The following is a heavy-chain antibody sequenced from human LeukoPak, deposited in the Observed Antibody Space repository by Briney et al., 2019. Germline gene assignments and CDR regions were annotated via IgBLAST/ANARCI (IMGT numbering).Heavy chain of an antibody. Sequence: SETLSLTCAVYGGSFRGYYWSWIRQPPGKGLEWIGEINHSGSTNYNPSLKSRVTISVDTSKNQFSLKLSSVTAADTAVYYCARGMWGSFDYWGQGTLVTVSS. J-gene: IGHJ4*02. D-gene: IGHD1-26*01. CDR1: GGSFRGYY. CDR2: INHSGST. CDR3: ARGMWGSFDY. V-gene: IGHV4-34*01.